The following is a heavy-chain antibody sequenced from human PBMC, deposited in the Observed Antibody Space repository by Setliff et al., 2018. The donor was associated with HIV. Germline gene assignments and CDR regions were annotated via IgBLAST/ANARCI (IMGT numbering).Heavy chain of an antibody. CDR1: GFTFSSYG. CDR2: ILHDGSDK. D-gene: IGHD2-8*01. Sequence: GGSLRLSCAASGFTFSSYGMHWVRQAPGKGLEWVAFILHDGSDKDCSDSVKGRFTISRDNSKNTLYLQMNSLRTEDTTVHYCTKNLYTSRWSPLDYWGQGTLVTVSS. CDR3: TKNLYTSRWSPLDY. V-gene: IGHV3-30*02. J-gene: IGHJ4*02.